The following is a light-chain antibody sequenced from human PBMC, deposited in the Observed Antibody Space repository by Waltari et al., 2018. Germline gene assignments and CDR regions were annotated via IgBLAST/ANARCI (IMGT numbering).Light chain of an antibody. V-gene: IGKV1-NL1*01. CDR2: AAS. Sequence: DIQMTQSPSSLSASVGDRVTITCRASQGITNSLAWYQQKPGEAPKLLLSAASRLEGGVPSRFSGSGSGTDYTLTISSLQPEDSATYYCQQSYSTPRTFGQGTKVEIK. J-gene: IGKJ1*01. CDR3: QQSYSTPRT. CDR1: QGITNS.